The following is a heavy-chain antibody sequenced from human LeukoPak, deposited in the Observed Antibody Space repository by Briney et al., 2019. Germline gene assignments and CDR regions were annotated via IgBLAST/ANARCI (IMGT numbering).Heavy chain of an antibody. Sequence: GESLKISCKGSGYSFTTYWIGWVRQMPGKGLEWMGIAYPGDSDTTYSPSFQGQVTISADKSISTAYLQWSGLTASDTAMYYCARLADGDFHHWGQGTLVTVSS. V-gene: IGHV5-51*01. CDR1: GYSFTTYW. D-gene: IGHD4-17*01. CDR2: AYPGDSDT. J-gene: IGHJ1*01. CDR3: ARLADGDFHH.